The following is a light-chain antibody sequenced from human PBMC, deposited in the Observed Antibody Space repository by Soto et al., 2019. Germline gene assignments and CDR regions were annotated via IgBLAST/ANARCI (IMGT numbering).Light chain of an antibody. Sequence: DIQMTQSPSSLSASVGDRVTITCQASQDISNYLNWYQQKPGKAPKLQIYDASNFETGVPSRFSGSGSGTDFTFTISSLQPEDIATYYCQQYDNLPYTFGQGTKLESK. CDR1: QDISNY. CDR2: DAS. V-gene: IGKV1-33*01. J-gene: IGKJ2*01. CDR3: QQYDNLPYT.